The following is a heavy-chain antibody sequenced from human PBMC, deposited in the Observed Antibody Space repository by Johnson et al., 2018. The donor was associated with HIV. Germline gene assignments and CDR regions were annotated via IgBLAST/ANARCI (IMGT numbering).Heavy chain of an antibody. CDR1: VFTFTNYA. D-gene: IGHD1-26*01. CDR2: ISGSGGST. V-gene: IGHV3-23*04. CDR3: AKSVVGATPGAFDI. J-gene: IGHJ3*02. Sequence: VQLVESGGGLVQPGGSLRLSCAASVFTFTNYAMSWVRQAPGQGLEWVSSISGSGGSTYYTDSVKGRFTISRDNSKNTLYLQMNSLRAEDTAVYYCAKSVVGATPGAFDIWGQGTMVTVSS.